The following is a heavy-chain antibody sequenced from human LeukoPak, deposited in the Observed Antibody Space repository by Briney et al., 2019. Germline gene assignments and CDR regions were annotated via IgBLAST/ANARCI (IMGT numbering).Heavy chain of an antibody. D-gene: IGHD3-22*01. CDR2: INPNSGGT. CDR1: GYTFTGYY. CDR3: ARGYYYDSSGYFLPGPYYFDY. Sequence: ASVKVSCKASGYTFTGYYMHWVRQAPGQELEWMGWINPNSGGTNYAQKFQGWVTMTRDTSTSTVYMELSSLRSEDTAVYYCARGYYYDSSGYFLPGPYYFDYWGQGTLVTVSS. V-gene: IGHV1-2*04. J-gene: IGHJ4*02.